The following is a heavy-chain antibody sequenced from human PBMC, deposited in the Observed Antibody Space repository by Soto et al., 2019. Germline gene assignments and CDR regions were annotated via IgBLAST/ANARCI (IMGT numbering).Heavy chain of an antibody. D-gene: IGHD5-12*01. CDR3: AKDDPSRGPV. CDR2: ISGSGGST. V-gene: IGHV3-23*01. J-gene: IGHJ4*02. Sequence: EVQLLESGGGLVQTGGSLRLSCAASGFTCSSYAMSWVRQAPWKGLEWVAAISGSGGSTYYADSVKGRFTISRDNSKNTLYLQMNSLRDEDTAVYSCAKDDPSRGPVWGQGTLVTVSS. CDR1: GFTCSSYA.